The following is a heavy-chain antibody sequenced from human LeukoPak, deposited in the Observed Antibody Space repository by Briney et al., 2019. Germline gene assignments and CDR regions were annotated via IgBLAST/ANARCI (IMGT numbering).Heavy chain of an antibody. CDR2: IYSDGST. J-gene: IGHJ4*02. CDR1: GFTVSSNY. D-gene: IGHD3-10*01. CDR3: AKEAQPYYYGSGSYYHHFDY. V-gene: IGHV3-53*05. Sequence: PGGSLRLSCAASGFTVSSNYMSWVRQAPGKGLEWVSVIYSDGSTYYADSVKGRFTISRDSSKNTLYLQMNSLRAEDTALYYCAKEAQPYYYGSGSYYHHFDYWGQGTLVTVSS.